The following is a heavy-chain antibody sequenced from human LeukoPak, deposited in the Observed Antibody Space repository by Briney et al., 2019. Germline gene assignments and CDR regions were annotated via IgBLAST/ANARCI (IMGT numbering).Heavy chain of an antibody. CDR1: GYTFTSYA. V-gene: IGHV1-69*05. D-gene: IGHD3-3*01. CDR2: IIPIFGTA. J-gene: IGHJ3*02. Sequence: ASVKVSCKASGYTFTSYAMNWVRQAPGQGLEWMGGIIPIFGTANYAQKFQGRVTITTDESTSTAYMELSSLRSEDTAVYYCARNPRDFWSGYFNAFDIWGQGTMVTVSS. CDR3: ARNPRDFWSGYFNAFDI.